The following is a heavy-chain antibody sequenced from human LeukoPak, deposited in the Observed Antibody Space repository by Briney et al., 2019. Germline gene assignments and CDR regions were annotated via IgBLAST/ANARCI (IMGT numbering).Heavy chain of an antibody. CDR1: GFTFSRYG. CDR3: ARDHPRSGAYDQ. J-gene: IGHJ4*02. V-gene: IGHV3-21*01. Sequence: PGGSLRLSCVASGFTFSRYGMNWLRQAPGKGLERVSSIIDSTGYTYYADSVKGRFTISRDNAKNSLYLQMNSLRAEDTAVYYCARDHPRSGAYDQWGQGTLVTVSS. D-gene: IGHD7-27*01. CDR2: IIDSTGYT.